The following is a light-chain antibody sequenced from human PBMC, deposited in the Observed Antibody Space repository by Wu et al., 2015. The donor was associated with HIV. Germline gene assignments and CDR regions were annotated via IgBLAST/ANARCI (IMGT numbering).Light chain of an antibody. CDR2: GAF. J-gene: IGKJ5*01. V-gene: IGKV3-11*01. CDR1: QSVGIF. Sequence: IVLTQSPGTLSLSPGERATLSCRASQSVGIFLAWYQQRAGQAPNLLIYGAFNRATGIPARFSGSGSGTDFTLTISSLEPEDFAVYYCQQRSMWPVTFGQGTRLE. CDR3: QQRSMWPVT.